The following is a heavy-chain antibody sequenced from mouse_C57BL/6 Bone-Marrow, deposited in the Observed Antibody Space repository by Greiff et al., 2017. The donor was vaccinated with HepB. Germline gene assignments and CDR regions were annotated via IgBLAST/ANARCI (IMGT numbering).Heavy chain of an antibody. Sequence: EVQLQQSGAELVRPGASVKLSCTASGFNIKDYYMHWVKQRPEQGLEWIGRIDPEDGDTEYAPKFQGKATMTAATSSNTAYLQLSSLTSEDTAVYYCTTPPGFAYWGQGTLVTVSA. CDR2: IDPEDGDT. V-gene: IGHV14-1*01. CDR1: GFNIKDYY. CDR3: TTPPGFAY. J-gene: IGHJ3*01.